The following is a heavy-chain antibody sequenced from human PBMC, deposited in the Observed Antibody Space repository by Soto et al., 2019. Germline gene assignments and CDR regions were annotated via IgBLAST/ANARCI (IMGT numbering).Heavy chain of an antibody. CDR2: IFSNDEK. V-gene: IGHV2-26*01. D-gene: IGHD3-10*01. CDR1: GFSLSNPTMG. CDR3: ARDYYGIYYSGMDV. Sequence: QVTLKESGPVLVKPTETLTLTCTVSGFSLSNPTMGVSWIRQPPGKALEWLAHIFSNDEKSYSTSLKSRLTISQDTSKSQVVLTMTNMDPVDTATYYCARDYYGIYYSGMDVWGQGTTVTVSS. J-gene: IGHJ6*02.